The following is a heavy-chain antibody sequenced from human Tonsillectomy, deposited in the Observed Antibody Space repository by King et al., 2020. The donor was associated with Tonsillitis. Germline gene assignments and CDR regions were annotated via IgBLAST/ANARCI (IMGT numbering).Heavy chain of an antibody. CDR1: GFTFSSYS. Sequence: VQLVESGGGLVKPGGSLRLSCAASGFTFSSYSMNWVRQAPGKGLEWVSSIRSGSYYINYADSVKGRFTISRDNAKNSLYLQMNSLRVEDTALYYCAREGRPSIAVASNTYYYGMDVWGQGTTVTVSS. CDR3: AREGRPSIAVASNTYYYGMDV. D-gene: IGHD6-19*01. J-gene: IGHJ6*02. V-gene: IGHV3-21*04. CDR2: IRSGSYYI.